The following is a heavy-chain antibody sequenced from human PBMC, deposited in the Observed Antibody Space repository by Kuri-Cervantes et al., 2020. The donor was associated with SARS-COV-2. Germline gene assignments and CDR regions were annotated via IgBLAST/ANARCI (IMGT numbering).Heavy chain of an antibody. CDR3: ARGQSSIAAHRWEDLYMDD. V-gene: IGHV3-30*04. J-gene: IGHJ6*03. CDR2: ISYDGSNK. CDR1: GFTFSSYA. D-gene: IGHD6-6*01. Sequence: GESLKISCAASGFTFSSYAMHWVRQAPGKGLEWVSVISYDGSNKYYADSVKGRFTISRDNSKNTLYLQMNSLRAEDTAVYYYARGQSSIAAHRWEDLYMDDWGKGTSVTVSS.